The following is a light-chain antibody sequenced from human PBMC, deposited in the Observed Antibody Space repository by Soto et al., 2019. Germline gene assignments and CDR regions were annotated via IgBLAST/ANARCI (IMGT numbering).Light chain of an antibody. Sequence: QSALTQPASVSGSPGQSITISCTGTSSDVGGYNYVSWYQQHPGKAPKLMIYEVSNRPSGVSNRFSGSKSGNTASLTISGHQADDEADYYCSSYTSSSTPYVFGTGTKLTV. CDR3: SSYTSSSTPYV. CDR2: EVS. V-gene: IGLV2-14*01. CDR1: SSDVGGYNY. J-gene: IGLJ1*01.